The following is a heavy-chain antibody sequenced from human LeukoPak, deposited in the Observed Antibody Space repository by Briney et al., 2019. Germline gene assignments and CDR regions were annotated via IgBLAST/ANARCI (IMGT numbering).Heavy chain of an antibody. J-gene: IGHJ5*02. V-gene: IGHV4-59*06. CDR3: ARFVSRRIAAAGVWFDP. CDR1: GGSISSYY. Sequence: PLETLSLTCTVSGGSISSYYWSWVRQLPGKGLECIGSIYYSGSTYYNPSLKSRLTVSIDASQNQFSLRLNSVTAADTAVYYCARFVSRRIAAAGVWFDPWGQGTLVTVSS. D-gene: IGHD6-13*01. CDR2: IYYSGST.